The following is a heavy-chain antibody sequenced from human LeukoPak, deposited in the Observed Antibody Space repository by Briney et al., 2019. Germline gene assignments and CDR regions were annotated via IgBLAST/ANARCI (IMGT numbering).Heavy chain of an antibody. J-gene: IGHJ2*01. V-gene: IGHV3-7*01. CDR2: IKQDGSEK. CDR1: VFTFSTFG. CDR3: ARGPRYFDL. Sequence: TGGSLRLSCAASVFTFSTFGMSWVRQAPGKGLEWVANIKQDGSEKYYVDSVKGRFTISRDNAKNSLFLLLSSLRAEDTAVYYCARGPRYFDLWGRGTLVTVPS.